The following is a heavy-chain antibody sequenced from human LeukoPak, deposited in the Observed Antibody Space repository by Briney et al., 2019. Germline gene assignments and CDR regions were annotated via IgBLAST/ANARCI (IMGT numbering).Heavy chain of an antibody. CDR1: GGSISSSSYY. CDR3: ARYILTGYYYFDY. J-gene: IGHJ4*02. Sequence: SETLSLTCTVSGGSISSSSYYWGWIRQPPGKGLEWIGSIYYSGSTYYNPSLKSRVTISVDTSKNQFSLKLSSVTAADTAVYCCARYILTGYYYFDYWGQGTLVTVSS. V-gene: IGHV4-39*01. D-gene: IGHD3-9*01. CDR2: IYYSGST.